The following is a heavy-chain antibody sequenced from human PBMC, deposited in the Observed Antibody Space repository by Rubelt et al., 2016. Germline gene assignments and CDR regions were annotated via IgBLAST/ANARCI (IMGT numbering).Heavy chain of an antibody. J-gene: IGHJ4*02. V-gene: IGHV1-2*06. Sequence: QVQLVQSGAEVKKPGASVKVSCKASGYTFTCHYMHWVRQAPGQGLEWMGRINPNSGGANYAQRVQGTGTMTRDTSINTANMELRRRRSDDTAVYYCARVRQLSDYWGQGTLVTVSS. CDR2: INPNSGGA. D-gene: IGHD6-6*01. CDR1: GYTFTCHY. CDR3: ARVRQLSDY.